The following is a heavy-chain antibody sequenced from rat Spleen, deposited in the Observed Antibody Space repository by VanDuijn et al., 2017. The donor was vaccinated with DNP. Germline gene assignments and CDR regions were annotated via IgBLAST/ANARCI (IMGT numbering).Heavy chain of an antibody. CDR3: AKDAFDY. CDR1: GFTFSDYA. V-gene: IGHV5-7*01. Sequence: EVQLVESGGGLVQPGRSLKLSCAASGFTFSDYAMAWVRQAPKKGLEWVATISYDGNRIYYRDSVKGRFTISRDNAKSTLSLQMDSLRSEDTATYYCAKDAFDYWGQGVMVTVSS. CDR2: ISYDGNRI. J-gene: IGHJ2*01.